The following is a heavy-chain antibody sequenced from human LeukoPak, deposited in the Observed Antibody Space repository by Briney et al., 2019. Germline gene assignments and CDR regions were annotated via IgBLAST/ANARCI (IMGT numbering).Heavy chain of an antibody. CDR2: INAGNGNT. D-gene: IGHD2-2*01. Sequence: VASVKVSCKASGYTFTSYAMHWVRQAPGQRLEWMGWINAGNGNTKYSQKFQGRVTITRDTSASIAYMELSSLRSEDTAVYYCAREACSSTRCYDLAFDIWGQGTMVTVSS. CDR3: AREACSSTRCYDLAFDI. V-gene: IGHV1-3*01. J-gene: IGHJ3*02. CDR1: GYTFTSYA.